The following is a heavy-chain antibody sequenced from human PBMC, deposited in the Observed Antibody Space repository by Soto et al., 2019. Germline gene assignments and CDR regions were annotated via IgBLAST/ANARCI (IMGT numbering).Heavy chain of an antibody. V-gene: IGHV3-33*01. CDR3: ARDWGAADGKYTADY. CDR1: GFTFSSYG. J-gene: IGHJ4*02. Sequence: QVQLVESGGGVVQPGRSLRLSCAASGFTFSSYGMHWVRQAPGKGLEWVAVIWYAGSNKYYADSVKGRFTISRDNSKNTLYLQMNSLRAEDTAVYYCARDWGAADGKYTADYWGQGTLVTVSS. CDR2: IWYAGSNK. D-gene: IGHD6-13*01.